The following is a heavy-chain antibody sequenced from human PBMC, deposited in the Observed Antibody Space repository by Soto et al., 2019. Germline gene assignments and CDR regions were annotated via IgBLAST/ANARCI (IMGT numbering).Heavy chain of an antibody. Sequence: GGSLRLSCAASGFTFSSYGMHWVRQAPGKGLEWVAVIWYDGGNKYYADSVKGRFTISRDNSKNTLYLQMNSLRAEDTAVYYCARDYRDGYNYHIGYWGQGTLVTVSS. J-gene: IGHJ4*02. CDR3: ARDYRDGYNYHIGY. V-gene: IGHV3-33*01. CDR2: IWYDGGNK. CDR1: GFTFSSYG. D-gene: IGHD5-12*01.